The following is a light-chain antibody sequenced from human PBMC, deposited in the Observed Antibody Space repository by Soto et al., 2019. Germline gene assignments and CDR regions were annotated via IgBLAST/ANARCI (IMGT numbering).Light chain of an antibody. J-gene: IGLJ3*02. Sequence: QSALTQPASVSGSPGQSITMSCTGTSSDVGGYNYVSWYQHHPGKAPKLMIYEVSNRPSGVSNRFSGSKSGNTASLTISGLQAEDEADYYCSSYTGSSTPVFGGGTKVTVL. CDR1: SSDVGGYNY. CDR3: SSYTGSSTPV. CDR2: EVS. V-gene: IGLV2-14*01.